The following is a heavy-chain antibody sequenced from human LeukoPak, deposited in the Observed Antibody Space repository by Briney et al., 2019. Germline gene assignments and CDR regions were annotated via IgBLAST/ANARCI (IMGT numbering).Heavy chain of an antibody. D-gene: IGHD2-2*01. CDR3: ARGYCSSTSCYHAFDI. V-gene: IGHV3-30*01. Sequence: PGGSLRLSCAASGFTFSSYAMHWVRQAPGKGLEWVAVISYDGSNKYYADSVKGRFTISRDNSKNTLYLQMNSLRAEDTAVYYCARGYCSSTSCYHAFDIWGQGTMVTVSS. J-gene: IGHJ3*02. CDR2: ISYDGSNK. CDR1: GFTFSSYA.